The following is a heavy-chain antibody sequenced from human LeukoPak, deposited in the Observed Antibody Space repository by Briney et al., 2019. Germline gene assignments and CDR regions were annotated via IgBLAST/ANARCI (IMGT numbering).Heavy chain of an antibody. V-gene: IGHV3-21*01. CDR1: EFIFSSYR. CDR2: ISSSGSYI. D-gene: IGHD3-10*01. CDR3: ASDGSPYYYGSGSYSVTFDY. J-gene: IGHJ4*02. Sequence: PGGSLRLSCAASEFIFSSYRMNWVRQAPGKGLEWVSSISSSGSYIYYADSVKGRFTISRDNAKNSLYLQMNSLRDEDTAVYYCASDGSPYYYGSGSYSVTFDYWGQGTLVTVSS.